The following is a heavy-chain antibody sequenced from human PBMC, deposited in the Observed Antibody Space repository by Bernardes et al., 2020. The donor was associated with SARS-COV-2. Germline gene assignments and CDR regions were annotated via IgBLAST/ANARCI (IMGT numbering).Heavy chain of an antibody. D-gene: IGHD2-8*01. CDR3: AHRPRNGGPFDY. Sequence: SGPTLVKLTQTLTLTCTFSGFSLSTSGVGVGWIRQPPGKALEWLGIIYWDDDKRYGPSLKSRLTITKDTSKNQVVLTMTNMDPVDTATYYCAHRPRNGGPFDYWGQGTLVTVSS. CDR1: GFSLSTSGVG. CDR2: IYWDDDK. V-gene: IGHV2-5*05. J-gene: IGHJ4*02.